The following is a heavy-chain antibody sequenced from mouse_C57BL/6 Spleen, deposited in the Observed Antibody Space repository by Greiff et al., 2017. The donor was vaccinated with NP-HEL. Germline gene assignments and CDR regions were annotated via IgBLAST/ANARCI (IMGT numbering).Heavy chain of an antibody. V-gene: IGHV1-64*01. CDR2: IHPNSGST. CDR1: GYTFTSYW. Sequence: VQLQQSGAELVKPGASVKLSCKASGYTFTSYWMHWVKQRPGQGPEWIGMIHPNSGSTNYNEKFKSKATLTVDKSSSTAYMQLSSLTSEDSAVYYCARSGEPLRFAYWGQGTLVTVSA. CDR3: ARSGEPLRFAY. J-gene: IGHJ3*01. D-gene: IGHD1-3*01.